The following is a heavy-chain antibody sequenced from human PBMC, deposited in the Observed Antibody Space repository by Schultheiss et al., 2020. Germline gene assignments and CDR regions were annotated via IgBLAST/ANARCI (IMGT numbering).Heavy chain of an antibody. CDR2: IYGGGST. CDR3: ARATFYFATSDLQFDY. J-gene: IGHJ4*02. D-gene: IGHD3-22*01. V-gene: IGHV3-66*01. Sequence: ESLKISCAASGFTVSSDYMTWVRQAPGKGLEWVSVIYGGGSTYYADSVKGRFTISRDSSKNTLHLQMNSLRAEDTAMYYCARATFYFATSDLQFDYWGQGTLVTVSS. CDR1: GFTVSSDY.